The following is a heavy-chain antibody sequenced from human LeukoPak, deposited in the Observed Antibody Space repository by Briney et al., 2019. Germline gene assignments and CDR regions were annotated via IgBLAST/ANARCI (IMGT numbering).Heavy chain of an antibody. D-gene: IGHD3-22*01. V-gene: IGHV4-34*01. CDR3: SRVDSGSSGSYYFDL. CDR2: INHSGST. J-gene: IGHJ4*02. CDR1: GGSFSGYY. Sequence: PSETLSLTCAVYGGSFSGYYWSWIRQPPGKGLEWIGEINHSGSTNYNPSLKSRVTISVDTSKNQFSLKLSSVTAADPAVYYCSRVDSGSSGSYYFDLWGQGTLVTVSS.